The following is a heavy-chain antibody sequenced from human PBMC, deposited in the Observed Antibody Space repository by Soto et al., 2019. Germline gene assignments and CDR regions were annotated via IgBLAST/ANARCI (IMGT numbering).Heavy chain of an antibody. D-gene: IGHD3-22*01. J-gene: IGHJ4*02. CDR3: ARVGYYYDSSGYRNPGGFDY. V-gene: IGHV3-33*01. CDR2: IWYDGSNK. CDR1: GFTFSSYG. Sequence: GGSLRLSCAASGFTFSSYGMHWVRQAPGKGLEWVAVIWYDGSNKYYADSVKGRFTISRDNSKNTLYLQMNSLRAEDTAVYYCARVGYYYDSSGYRNPGGFDYWGQGTMVTVSS.